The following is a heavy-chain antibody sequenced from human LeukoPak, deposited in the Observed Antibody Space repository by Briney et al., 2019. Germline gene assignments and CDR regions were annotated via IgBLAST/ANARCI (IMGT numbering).Heavy chain of an antibody. V-gene: IGHV4-31*03. CDR2: IYYSGST. J-gene: IGHJ4*02. CDR3: ARESSGWTKAFDY. Sequence: PSETLSLTCTVSGGSIRSGDYSWSWIRQHPGKGLEWIGYIYYSGSTYYNPSLKSRVTISVDTSKNQFSLKLSSVTAADTAVYYCARESSGWTKAFDYWGQGTLVTVSS. CDR1: GGSIRSGDYS. D-gene: IGHD6-19*01.